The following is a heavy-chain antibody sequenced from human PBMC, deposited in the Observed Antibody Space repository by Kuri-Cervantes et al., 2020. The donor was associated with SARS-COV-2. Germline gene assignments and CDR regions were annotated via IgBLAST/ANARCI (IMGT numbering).Heavy chain of an antibody. CDR2: INPNSGGT. V-gene: IGHV1-2*02. CDR3: ARDAIVTVGSWYDY. Sequence: ASVKVSCKASGYTFTNYYVHWVRQAPGQGLEWMGWINPNSGGTNYAQKFQGRVTMTRDTSISTAYMELSRLRSDDTAVYYCARDAIVTVGSWYDYWGQGTLVTVSS. D-gene: IGHD6-13*01. J-gene: IGHJ4*02. CDR1: GYTFTNYY.